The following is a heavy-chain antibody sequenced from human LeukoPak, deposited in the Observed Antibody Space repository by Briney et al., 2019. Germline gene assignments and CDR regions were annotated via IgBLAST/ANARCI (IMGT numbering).Heavy chain of an antibody. D-gene: IGHD5-12*01. CDR3: AKLRGPYEPLDGMDV. J-gene: IGHJ6*02. V-gene: IGHV1-69*13. Sequence: SVKVSCKASGGTFSSYAISWVRQAPGQGLEWMGGIIPIFGTANYAQKFQGRVTITADESTSTAYMELSSLRSEDTAVYYCAKLRGPYEPLDGMDVWGQGTTVTVSS. CDR1: GGTFSSYA. CDR2: IIPIFGTA.